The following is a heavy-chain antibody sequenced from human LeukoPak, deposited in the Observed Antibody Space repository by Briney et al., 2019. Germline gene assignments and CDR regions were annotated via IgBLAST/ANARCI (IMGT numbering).Heavy chain of an antibody. CDR2: INIDGSSI. D-gene: IGHD1-26*01. CDR3: AAVGATRAYFEY. J-gene: IGHJ4*02. CDR1: GFTVSSNY. V-gene: IGHV3-74*01. Sequence: PGGSLRLSCAASGFTVSSNYMSWVRQAPGKGLVWVSRINIDGSSISYADSAKGRFTISRDNAKNTLYLQMNSLRVEDTAVYYCAAVGATRAYFEYWGQGTLVTVSS.